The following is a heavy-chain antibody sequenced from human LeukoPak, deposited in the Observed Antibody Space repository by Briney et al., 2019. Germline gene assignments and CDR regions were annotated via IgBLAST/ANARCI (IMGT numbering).Heavy chain of an antibody. CDR3: AKDQIQLWLGSVDY. CDR1: GFTISSYG. D-gene: IGHD5-18*01. CDR2: ISYDGSNK. Sequence: GGSLRLSCAASGFTISSYGMHWVRQAPGEGLEWVAVISYDGSNKYYADSVKGRFTISRDNSKNTLYLQMNSLRAEDTAVYYCAKDQIQLWLGSVDYWGQGTLVTVSS. V-gene: IGHV3-30*18. J-gene: IGHJ4*02.